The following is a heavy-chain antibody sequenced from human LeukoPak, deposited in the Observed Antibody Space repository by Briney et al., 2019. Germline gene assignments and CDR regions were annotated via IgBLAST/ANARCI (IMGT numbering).Heavy chain of an antibody. CDR3: TRRRQVFWSGYNGWFDP. CDR2: MTHSGST. CDR1: GRYFSGYY. D-gene: IGHD3-3*01. Sequence: SEALSLTCTVYGRYFSGYYWRWIRQPPGKGLEWIGEMTHSGSTNSNPSLKSRVTISVDTSKNQFSLTLSSMTAADPAVYYCTRRRQVFWSGYNGWFDPWGLGPLVPVSS. V-gene: IGHV4-34*01. J-gene: IGHJ5*02.